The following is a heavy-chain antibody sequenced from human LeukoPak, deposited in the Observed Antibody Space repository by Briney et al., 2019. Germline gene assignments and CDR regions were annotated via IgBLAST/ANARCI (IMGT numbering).Heavy chain of an antibody. V-gene: IGHV4-34*01. D-gene: IGHD2-15*01. CDR2: INPSGST. CDR3: ARGDFYCSGGSCYYYYMDV. CDR1: GGSFSGYY. J-gene: IGHJ6*03. Sequence: SETLSLTCAVYGGSFSGYYWSWIRQPPGKGLEWIGEINPSGSTNYNPSLKSRVTISVDTSKNQFSLKLSSVTAADTAVYYCARGDFYCSGGSCYYYYMDVWGKGTTVTVSS.